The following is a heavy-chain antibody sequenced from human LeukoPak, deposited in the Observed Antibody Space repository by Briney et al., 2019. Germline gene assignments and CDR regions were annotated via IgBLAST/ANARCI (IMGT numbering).Heavy chain of an antibody. Sequence: SETLSLTCAVYGGSFSGYYWSWIRQPPGKGLEWIGEINHSGSTNYSPSHKSRVTISVDTSKNQFSLKLSSVTAADTAVYYCARAYYYGSGSSGMDVWGQGTTVTVSS. CDR3: ARAYYYGSGSSGMDV. D-gene: IGHD3-10*01. CDR1: GGSFSGYY. CDR2: INHSGST. J-gene: IGHJ6*02. V-gene: IGHV4-34*01.